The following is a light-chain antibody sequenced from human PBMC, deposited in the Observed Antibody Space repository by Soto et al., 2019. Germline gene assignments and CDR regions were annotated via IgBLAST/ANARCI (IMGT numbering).Light chain of an antibody. CDR3: QKYNNAPRT. Sequence: DNQMNQSPSSLSASVGDRVTISCRTSQGISNYLAWYQQKPGKVPKLLIYAASTLQSGDPSRFSGSGSGTDFTLTISSLQPEDVATYYCQKYNNAPRTFGQGTKVEIK. CDR1: QGISNY. CDR2: AAS. J-gene: IGKJ1*01. V-gene: IGKV1-27*01.